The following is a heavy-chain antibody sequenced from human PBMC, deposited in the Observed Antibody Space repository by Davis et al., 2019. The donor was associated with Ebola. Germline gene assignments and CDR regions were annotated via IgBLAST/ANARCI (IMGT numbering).Heavy chain of an antibody. Sequence: ASVKVSCKASGYTFTSYGISWVRQAPGQGLEWMGWINAGNGNTKYSQKFQGRVTITRDTSASTAYMELSSLRSEDTAVYYCAREGVTMIVVVRAYRGFDYWGQGTLVTVSS. CDR3: AREGVTMIVVVRAYRGFDY. J-gene: IGHJ4*02. D-gene: IGHD3-22*01. CDR1: GYTFTSYG. V-gene: IGHV1-18*01. CDR2: INAGNGNT.